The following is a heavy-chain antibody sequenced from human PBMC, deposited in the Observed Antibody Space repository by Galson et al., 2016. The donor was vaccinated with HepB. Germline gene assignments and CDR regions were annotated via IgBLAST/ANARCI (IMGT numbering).Heavy chain of an antibody. CDR1: GLTFSGYG. CDR3: ARSMTHGYNFDY. J-gene: IGHJ4*02. D-gene: IGHD5-24*01. V-gene: IGHV3-30*19. CDR2: ISYDGSNK. Sequence: SLRLSCAASGLTFSGYGMHWVRQAPGKGLEWVAVISYDGSNKYYADSVKGRFTISRDKSKNTLYLQMNSLRAEDTAVYYCARSMTHGYNFDYWGQGTLVTVSS.